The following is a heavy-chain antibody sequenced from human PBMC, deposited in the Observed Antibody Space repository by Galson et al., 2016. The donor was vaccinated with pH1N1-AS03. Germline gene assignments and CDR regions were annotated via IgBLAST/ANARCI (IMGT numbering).Heavy chain of an antibody. Sequence: SLRLSCAASGFIFSTYGMNWVRQAPGKGLEWVAEIWNDGIKTYYADSVKGRFTVSRDNSKNTLYLQMDSLTAEDTALYYCARDNWESGKVAFDVWGQGTMVTVSP. J-gene: IGHJ3*01. CDR2: IWNDGIKT. V-gene: IGHV3-33*01. CDR3: ARDNWESGKVAFDV. D-gene: IGHD3-10*01. CDR1: GFIFSTYG.